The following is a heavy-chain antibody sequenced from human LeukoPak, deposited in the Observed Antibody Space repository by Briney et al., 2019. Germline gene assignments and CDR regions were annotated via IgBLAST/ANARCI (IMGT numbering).Heavy chain of an antibody. CDR3: TKESPYGNNRLYYFDY. V-gene: IGHV3-23*01. Sequence: GGSLRLSCAASGFTFDTYALSWVRQAPGKGLEWVSAISGNGDTTYYADSVKGRFAISRDNSGNTVYLQLKNLRAEDTAIYYCTKESPYGNNRLYYFDYWGQGTLVTASS. CDR2: ISGNGDTT. D-gene: IGHD4-11*01. J-gene: IGHJ4*02. CDR1: GFTFDTYA.